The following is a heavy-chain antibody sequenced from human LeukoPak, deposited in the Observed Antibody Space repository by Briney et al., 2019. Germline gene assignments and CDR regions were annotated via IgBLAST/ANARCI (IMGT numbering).Heavy chain of an antibody. CDR2: IRYDGSNK. J-gene: IGHJ6*03. Sequence: PGGSLRLSCAASGFTFSSYGMHWVRQAPGKGLELVAFIRYDGSNKYYADSVKGRFTISRDNSKNTLYLQMNSLRAEDTAVYYCTTSCSSTSCYEDYYYYSYMDVWGKGTTVTVSS. D-gene: IGHD2-2*01. V-gene: IGHV3-30*02. CDR3: TTSCSSTSCYEDYYYYSYMDV. CDR1: GFTFSSYG.